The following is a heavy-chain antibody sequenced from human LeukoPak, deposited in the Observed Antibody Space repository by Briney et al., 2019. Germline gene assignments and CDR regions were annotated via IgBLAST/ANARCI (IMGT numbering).Heavy chain of an antibody. D-gene: IGHD6-6*01. CDR3: ARDTLEYSSSVSTYYYYGMDV. J-gene: IGHJ6*02. V-gene: IGHV1-69*01. CDR1: GGTFSSYA. CDR2: IIPIFGTA. Sequence: ASVKVSCTASGGTFSSYAISWVRQAPGQGLEWIGGIIPIFGTANYAQKFQGRVTITADESTSTAYMELSSLRSEDTAVYYCARDTLEYSSSVSTYYYYGMDVWGQGTTVTVSS.